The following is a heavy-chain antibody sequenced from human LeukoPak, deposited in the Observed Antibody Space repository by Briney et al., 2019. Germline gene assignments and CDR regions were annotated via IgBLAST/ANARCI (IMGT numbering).Heavy chain of an antibody. CDR1: GGSISSHY. V-gene: IGHV4-59*11. J-gene: IGHJ4*02. D-gene: IGHD3-10*01. CDR3: ARGSGQWGFDS. CDR2: IYYSGST. Sequence: SETLSLTCTVSGGSISSHYWSWIRQPPGETLEWIGYIYYSGSTNYNPSLRSRVTISVDSSKNQFSLKLSSVTAADAAVYYCARGSGQWGFDSWGQGTLVTVSS.